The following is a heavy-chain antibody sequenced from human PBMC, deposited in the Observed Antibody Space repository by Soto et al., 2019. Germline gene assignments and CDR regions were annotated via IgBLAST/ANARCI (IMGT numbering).Heavy chain of an antibody. V-gene: IGHV5-10-1*01. CDR1: GYSFTTHW. Sequence: GESLKISCQGSGYSFTTHWITWVRQTPGKGLEWMGRIDPSNSYINYSPSFQGHVTISVDRSISTAYLQWSRPEASDNAMYYCARRLSGPKEEYNAYYFYGLDVWGQGTKVTVSS. J-gene: IGHJ6*02. CDR3: ARRLSGPKEEYNAYYFYGLDV. CDR2: IDPSNSYI. D-gene: IGHD1-1*01.